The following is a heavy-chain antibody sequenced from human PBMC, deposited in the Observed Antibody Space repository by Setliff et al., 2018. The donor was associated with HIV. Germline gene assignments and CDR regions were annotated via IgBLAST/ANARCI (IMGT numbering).Heavy chain of an antibody. V-gene: IGHV3-23*01. CDR1: GFILSSYV. J-gene: IGHJ6*03. Sequence: GGSLRLSCAASGFILSSYVMSWVRQAPGKGLEWVSGISGSGGSTYYVDSVRGRLTISRDNAKNSLYLQMNSLRAEDTAVYYCARDKLVWFGESSYYYDYYMDVWGKGTTVTVSS. CDR2: ISGSGGST. D-gene: IGHD3-10*01. CDR3: ARDKLVWFGESSYYYDYYMDV.